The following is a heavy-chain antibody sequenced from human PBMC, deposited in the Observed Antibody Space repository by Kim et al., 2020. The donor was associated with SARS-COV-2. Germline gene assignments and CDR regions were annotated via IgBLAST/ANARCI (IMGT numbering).Heavy chain of an antibody. V-gene: IGHV3-23*01. CDR3: AKGIRGVNAFDI. Sequence: YYADSVKGRFTISRDNSKNTLYLQMNSLRAEDTAIYYCAKGIRGVNAFDIWGQGTMVTVSS. J-gene: IGHJ3*02. D-gene: IGHD1-26*01.